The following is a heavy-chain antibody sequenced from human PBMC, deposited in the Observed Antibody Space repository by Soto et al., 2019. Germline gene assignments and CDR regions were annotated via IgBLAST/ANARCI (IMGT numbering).Heavy chain of an antibody. CDR2: ISGSGGST. J-gene: IGHJ4*02. Sequence: EVQLLESGGGLVQPGGSLRLSCAASGFTFSSYAMSWVRQAPGKGLEWVSAISGSGGSTYYADSVKGRFTISRDNSKNTLXXXXXXXXXXXXXXXXXXXXXXXXXVADYFDYWGQGTLVTVSS. V-gene: IGHV3-23*01. CDR3: XXXXXXXXVADYFDY. D-gene: IGHD2-15*01. CDR1: GFTFSSYA.